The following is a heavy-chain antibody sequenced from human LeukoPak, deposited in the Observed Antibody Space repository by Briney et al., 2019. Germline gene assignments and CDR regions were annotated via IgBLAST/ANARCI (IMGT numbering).Heavy chain of an antibody. D-gene: IGHD6-19*01. CDR1: GCTFDDYA. CDR3: AKDGGGIAVAGPGAYYFDY. J-gene: IGHJ4*02. Sequence: GGSLTLSCTVSGCTFDDYAMHWVRQAPGTGLERVCLISLDGGSTYYPHSVKGRFTISRDNSKNSLYLQMNSLRAEDTAWYYCAKDGGGIAVAGPGAYYFDYWGEGTLVTVSS. V-gene: IGHV3-43D*03. CDR2: ISLDGGST.